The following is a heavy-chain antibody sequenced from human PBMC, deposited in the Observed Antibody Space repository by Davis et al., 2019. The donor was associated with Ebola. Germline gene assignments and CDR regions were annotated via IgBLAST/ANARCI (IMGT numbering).Heavy chain of an antibody. Sequence: PGGSLRLSCAASGFTFSSNWMHWVRHAPGKGLVCVSRTNSDGSITSYADSVKGRFTISRDNARNTVSLQMNSLRAEDTALYYCARSSYQPDWWGQGTLVTVSS. CDR2: TNSDGSIT. CDR1: GFTFSSNW. D-gene: IGHD2-2*01. J-gene: IGHJ4*02. V-gene: IGHV3-74*01. CDR3: ARSSYQPDW.